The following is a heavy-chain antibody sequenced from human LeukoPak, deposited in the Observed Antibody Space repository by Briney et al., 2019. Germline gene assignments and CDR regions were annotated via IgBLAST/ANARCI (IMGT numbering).Heavy chain of an antibody. CDR3: ARGRYSSGGYAGIFDY. CDR1: GYTFTSYY. D-gene: IGHD6-19*01. V-gene: IGHV1-18*04. Sequence: ASVKVSCKASGYTFTSYYMHWVRQAPGQGLEWMGWISAYNGNTNYAQKLQGRVTMTTDTSTSTAYMELRSLRSDDTAVYYCARGRYSSGGYAGIFDYWGQGTLVTVSS. CDR2: ISAYNGNT. J-gene: IGHJ4*02.